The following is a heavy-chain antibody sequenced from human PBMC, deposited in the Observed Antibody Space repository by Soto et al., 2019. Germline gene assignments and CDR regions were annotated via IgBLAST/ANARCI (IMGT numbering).Heavy chain of an antibody. CDR1: GFSLSTSGVG. J-gene: IGHJ5*02. CDR3: ARGYSSSWYGSNWFDP. Sequence: QITLKESGPTLVKPTQTLTLTCTFSGFSLSTSGVGVGWIRQPPGKALEWLALIYWDDDKRYSPSLKSRLTITXXTXKXXVVLTMTNRDPVDTATYYCARGYSSSWYGSNWFDPWGQGTLVTVSS. CDR2: IYWDDDK. V-gene: IGHV2-5*02. D-gene: IGHD6-13*01.